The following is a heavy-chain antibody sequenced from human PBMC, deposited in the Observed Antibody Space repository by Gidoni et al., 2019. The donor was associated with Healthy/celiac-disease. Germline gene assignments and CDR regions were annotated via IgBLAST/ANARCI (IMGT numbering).Heavy chain of an antibody. CDR1: GCTFSSYW. D-gene: IGHD1-26*01. Sequence: EVQLVESGGGLVQPGGCLRLSCAASGCTFSSYWMHWVRHAPGKVLVWVSRIDSDGSSTSYADSVKCRFTISRDNAKNTLYLQMNSLRAEDTAVYYCARIIVGAAYYYYYGMDVWGQGTTVTVSS. V-gene: IGHV3-74*01. CDR3: ARIIVGAAYYYYYGMDV. J-gene: IGHJ6*02. CDR2: IDSDGSST.